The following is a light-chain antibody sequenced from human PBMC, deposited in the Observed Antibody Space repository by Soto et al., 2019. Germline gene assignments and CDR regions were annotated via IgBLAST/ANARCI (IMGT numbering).Light chain of an antibody. CDR2: GAS. V-gene: IGKV3-20*01. J-gene: IGKJ1*01. CDR1: QSVSSSY. Sequence: EIELTQSPGTLSLSPGQRATLSCRASQSVSSSYLAWYQQKPGQAPRLLIYGASSRATCIPDRFIGSGSGTDFTLTIRRLEPEDFAVYYCQQYGSSPQTFGQGTKVEIK. CDR3: QQYGSSPQT.